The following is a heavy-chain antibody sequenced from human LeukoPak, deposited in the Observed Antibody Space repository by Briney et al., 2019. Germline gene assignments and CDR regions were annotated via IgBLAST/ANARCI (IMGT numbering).Heavy chain of an antibody. J-gene: IGHJ4*02. CDR2: IYYSGSI. V-gene: IGHV4-59*01. CDR3: ARLTVAGTYVGPWFDY. D-gene: IGHD6-19*01. CDR1: GGSISSYY. Sequence: PSETLSLTCTVSGGSISSYYWSWLRQPPGKGLEWIWYIYYSGSINYNPSLKSRVTISVDTSKNQFSLKLSSVTAADTAVYYCARLTVAGTYVGPWFDYWGQGTLVTVSS.